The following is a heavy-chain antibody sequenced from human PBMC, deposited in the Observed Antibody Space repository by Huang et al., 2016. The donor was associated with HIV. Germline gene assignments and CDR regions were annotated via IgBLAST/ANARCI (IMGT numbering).Heavy chain of an antibody. CDR3: ARSAYGDLDY. V-gene: IGHV1-8*02. Sequence: QVHLVQSGAEVKTPGASVKVSCKASGYTFTNYDINWVRQAPGRGLGWRGEINPNTGNTGFAQSCQGSVNMTRKTSITTADMERTSLTSEDTAVYYCARSAYGDLDYWGLGTLVIVSS. J-gene: IGHJ4*02. CDR2: INPNTGNT. CDR1: GYTFTNYD. D-gene: IGHD4-17*01.